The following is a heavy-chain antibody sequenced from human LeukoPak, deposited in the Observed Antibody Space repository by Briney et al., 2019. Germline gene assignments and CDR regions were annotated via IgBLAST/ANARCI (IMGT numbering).Heavy chain of an antibody. CDR2: ISYDGSNK. CDR1: GFTFSSYG. D-gene: IGHD3-3*01. Sequence: PGRSLRLSCAASGFTFSSYGMHCVRQAPGKGLEWVAVISYDGSNKYYADPVKGRFTTSRDNSKNTLYLQMSSLRAEDTAVYYCAKECDSYDFWTPAAFDIWGQGTMVTVSS. CDR3: AKECDSYDFWTPAAFDI. J-gene: IGHJ3*02. V-gene: IGHV3-30*18.